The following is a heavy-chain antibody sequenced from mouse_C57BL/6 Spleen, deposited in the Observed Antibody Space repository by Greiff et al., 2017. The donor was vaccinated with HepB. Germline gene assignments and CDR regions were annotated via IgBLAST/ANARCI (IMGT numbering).Heavy chain of an antibody. J-gene: IGHJ3*01. CDR3: AKEYYGPAWFAY. D-gene: IGHD1-1*02. CDR2: INPSSGYT. CDR1: GYTFTSYW. V-gene: IGHV1-7*01. Sequence: VQLQQSGAELAKPGASVKLSCKASGYTFTSYWMHWVKQRPGQGLEWIGYINPSSGYTKYNQKFKDKATLTADKSSSTAYMQLSSLTYEDSAVYDGAKEYYGPAWFAYWGQGTLVTVSA.